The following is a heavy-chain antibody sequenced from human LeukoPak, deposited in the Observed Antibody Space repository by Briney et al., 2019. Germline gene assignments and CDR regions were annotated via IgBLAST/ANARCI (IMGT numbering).Heavy chain of an antibody. J-gene: IGHJ4*02. V-gene: IGHV3-21*01. CDR3: ARDPKYSNSWFFDY. CDR1: GFSFSSYT. CDR2: ISSSSSYI. D-gene: IGHD6-13*01. Sequence: AGGSLRLSCAASGFSFSSYTMKWVRQAPGKGLEWVSIISSSSSYIYYADSVKGRFTISRDNAKNALYLQMNSLRVEDTAVYYCARDPKYSNSWFFDYWGQGTLVTVSS.